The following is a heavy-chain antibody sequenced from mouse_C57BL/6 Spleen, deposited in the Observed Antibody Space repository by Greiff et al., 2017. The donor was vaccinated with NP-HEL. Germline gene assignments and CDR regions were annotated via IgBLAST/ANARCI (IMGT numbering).Heavy chain of an antibody. CDR3: ARNPLVTTVVAFYWYFDV. J-gene: IGHJ1*03. CDR2: IWSGGST. V-gene: IGHV2-2*01. CDR1: GFSLTSYG. Sequence: QVQLQQSGPGLVQPSQSLSITCTVSGFSLTSYGVHWVRQSPGKGLEWLGVIWSGGSTDYNAAFISRLSISKDNSKSQVFFKMNSLQADDTAIYYCARNPLVTTVVAFYWYFDVWGTGTTVTVSS. D-gene: IGHD1-1*01.